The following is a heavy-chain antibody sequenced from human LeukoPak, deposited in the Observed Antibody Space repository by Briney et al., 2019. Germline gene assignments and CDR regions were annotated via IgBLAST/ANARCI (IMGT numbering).Heavy chain of an antibody. CDR1: GGSISSSSYY. V-gene: IGHV4-39*07. CDR3: ARDPLDTYGSGSYYNVDYFDY. D-gene: IGHD3-10*01. CDR2: IYYSGST. Sequence: SETLSLTCTVSGGSISSSSYYWGWIRQPPGKGLEWTGSIYYSGSTYYNPSLKSRVTISVDTSKNQFSLKLSSVTAADTAVYYCARDPLDTYGSGSYYNVDYFDYWGQGTLVTVSS. J-gene: IGHJ4*02.